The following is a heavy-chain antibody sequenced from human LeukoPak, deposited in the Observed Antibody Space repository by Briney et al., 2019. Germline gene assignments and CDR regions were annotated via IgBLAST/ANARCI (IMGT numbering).Heavy chain of an antibody. V-gene: IGHV3-33*01. D-gene: IGHD2-15*01. J-gene: IGHJ4*02. CDR1: GFTFSSYG. CDR3: ARDRFGGSLDY. CDR2: IWYDGSNK. Sequence: PGGSLRLSCAASGFTFSSYGMHWVRQAPGKGLEWVAVIWYDGSNKYYADSVKGRFTISRDNSKNTLYLQMNSLRAEDTAVYYCARDRFGGSLDYWGQGTLVTVSS.